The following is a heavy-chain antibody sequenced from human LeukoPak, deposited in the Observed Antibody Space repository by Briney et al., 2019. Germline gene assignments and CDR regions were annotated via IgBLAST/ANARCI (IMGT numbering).Heavy chain of an antibody. J-gene: IGHJ4*02. D-gene: IGHD2-15*01. Sequence: GASVKVSCRASGYTFTDYYVHWVRQAPGQGLEWMGWINPNSGGTFSAQNFQGRVTMTRDTSLSTAYMELSRLRSDDTAVYYCAREPGYCTGGSCFDYWGQGTLVTVSS. CDR3: AREPGYCTGGSCFDY. CDR1: GYTFTDYY. V-gene: IGHV1-2*02. CDR2: INPNSGGT.